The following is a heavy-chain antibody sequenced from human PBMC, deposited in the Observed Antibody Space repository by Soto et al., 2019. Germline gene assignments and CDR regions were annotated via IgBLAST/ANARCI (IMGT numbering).Heavy chain of an antibody. CDR1: GFTFSNDW. J-gene: IGHJ6*02. CDR2: IISGGSRV. Sequence: RLSCAASGFTFSNDWMNWVRQGPGKGLEWVSRIISGGSRVSYADSVKGRFTIARDNAKNTLYLEMHSLTAEDTAVYYCARERTSKGGMDVWGQGTTVTVYS. V-gene: IGHV3-74*01. CDR3: ARERTSKGGMDV.